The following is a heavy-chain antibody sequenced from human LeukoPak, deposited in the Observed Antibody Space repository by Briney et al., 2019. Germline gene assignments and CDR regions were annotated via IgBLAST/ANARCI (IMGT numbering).Heavy chain of an antibody. Sequence: GGSLRLSCAASGFTFSSYAMSWVRQAPGKGLEWVAFIQYDGGIKYYADSVKGRFTISRDNSKNTLYLQVNSLRAEDTAVYYCAKDLLVGATAFDIWGQGTMVTVSS. CDR3: AKDLLVGATAFDI. CDR1: GFTFSSYA. CDR2: IQYDGGIK. D-gene: IGHD1-26*01. V-gene: IGHV3-30*02. J-gene: IGHJ3*02.